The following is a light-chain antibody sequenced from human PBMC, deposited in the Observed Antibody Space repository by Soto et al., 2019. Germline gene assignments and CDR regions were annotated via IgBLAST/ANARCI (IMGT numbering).Light chain of an antibody. Sequence: QSALTQPPSASGSPGQSVTISCTGTSSDVGGYNYASWYQQHPGKAPKLMIYEVSKRPSGVPDRFSGSKSANTASLTVSGLQAEDEADYYCSSYAGNNNLVFGGGTKLTVL. CDR2: EVS. CDR3: SSYAGNNNLV. CDR1: SSDVGGYNY. J-gene: IGLJ3*02. V-gene: IGLV2-8*01.